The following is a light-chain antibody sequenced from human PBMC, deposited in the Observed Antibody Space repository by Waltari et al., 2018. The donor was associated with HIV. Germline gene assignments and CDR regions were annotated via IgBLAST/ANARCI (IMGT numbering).Light chain of an antibody. V-gene: IGKV1-9*01. CDR2: LTS. CDR1: QDIGDS. Sequence: DIQLTQSPSFLAASIGDRITITCRASQDIGDSLAWYQVKPGRPPRLLVYLTSTLHTGVPSRFSGYGSGPYFSLTISGLQPEDFATYYCQQLQVIPFTFGPGTTVDIK. CDR3: QQLQVIPFT. J-gene: IGKJ3*01.